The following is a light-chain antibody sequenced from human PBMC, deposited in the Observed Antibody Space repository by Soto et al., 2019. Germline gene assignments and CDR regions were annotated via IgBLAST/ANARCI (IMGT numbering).Light chain of an antibody. V-gene: IGKV3-11*01. CDR1: RTVHSN. Sequence: EIVMTQSPSAVSVSPVDRVTRSFRASRTVHSNVAWYQHKPGQAPRLLIYGAFNRATGIPARFSGSGSGADFTLTISSLEPEDFAIYYCQQRNTWPPVTFGQGTRLEIK. CDR2: GAF. J-gene: IGKJ5*01. CDR3: QQRNTWPPVT.